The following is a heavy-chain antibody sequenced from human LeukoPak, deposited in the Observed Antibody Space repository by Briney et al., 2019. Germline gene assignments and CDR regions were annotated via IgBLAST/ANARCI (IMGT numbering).Heavy chain of an antibody. CDR3: ARGMGLSGNWFDP. D-gene: IGHD3-10*01. Sequence: SVKDSCKASGGTFSSYAISWVRQAPGQGLEWMGGIIPIFGTANYAQKFQGRVTITADESTSTAYMELSSLRSEDTAVYYCARGMGLSGNWFDPWGQGTLVTVSS. J-gene: IGHJ5*02. CDR1: GGTFSSYA. CDR2: IIPIFGTA. V-gene: IGHV1-69*13.